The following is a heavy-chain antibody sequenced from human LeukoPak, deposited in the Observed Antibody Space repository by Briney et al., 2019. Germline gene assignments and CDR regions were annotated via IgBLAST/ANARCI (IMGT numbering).Heavy chain of an antibody. V-gene: IGHV3-7*03. Sequence: GGSLRLSCAASGFTFSSHWMSWVRQAPGKGLEWMANIKQDGSEKYYLDSVKGRFTISRDNAKNSLYLQMNSLRAEDTAVYYCARGQTTVTNWGQGTLVTVSS. CDR2: IKQDGSEK. CDR1: GFTFSSHW. CDR3: ARGQTTVTN. J-gene: IGHJ4*02. D-gene: IGHD4-17*01.